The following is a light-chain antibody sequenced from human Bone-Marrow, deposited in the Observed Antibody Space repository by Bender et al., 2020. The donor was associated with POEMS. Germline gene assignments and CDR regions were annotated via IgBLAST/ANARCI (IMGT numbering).Light chain of an antibody. CDR2: SSH. Sequence: QSVLTQPPSVSGAPGRRVTISCTGGRSNIGAGQDVHWYQHLPGTAPKLLIYSSHRRPSEVPDRFSGSRSGTSASLAISGLQSEDEADYYCAVWDDSLNGWVFGGGTKLTVL. V-gene: IGLV1-50*01. CDR3: AVWDDSLNGWV. CDR1: RSNIGAGQD. J-gene: IGLJ3*02.